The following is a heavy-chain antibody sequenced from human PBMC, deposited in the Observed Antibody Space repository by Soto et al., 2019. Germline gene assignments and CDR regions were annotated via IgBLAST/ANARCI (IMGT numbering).Heavy chain of an antibody. V-gene: IGHV3-7*03. CDR3: TSRPSGMTYHAVFDF. CDR2: IKPDGSET. Sequence: GGSLRLSCAASGLTFSGHWMTWVRQTPGEGLQWVAAIKPDGSETFYVDSVKGRFTISRDNARNSLFLQMGSLRAEDTAVYYCTSRPSGMTYHAVFDFWGQGTLVTVSS. J-gene: IGHJ4*02. CDR1: GLTFSGHW. D-gene: IGHD2-21*02.